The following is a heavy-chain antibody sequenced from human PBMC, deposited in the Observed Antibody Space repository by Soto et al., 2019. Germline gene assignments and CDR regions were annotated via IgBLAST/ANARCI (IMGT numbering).Heavy chain of an antibody. J-gene: IGHJ6*02. CDR3: AKAGIVGAYYYYYGMDV. D-gene: IGHD1-26*01. V-gene: IGHV3-23*01. Sequence: GGSLRLSCAASGFTFSSYAMSWVRQAPGKGLEWVSAISGSGGSTYYADSVKGRFTISRDNSKNTLYLQMNSLRAEDTAVYYCAKAGIVGAYYYYYGMDVWGQGTTVTVSS. CDR1: GFTFSSYA. CDR2: ISGSGGST.